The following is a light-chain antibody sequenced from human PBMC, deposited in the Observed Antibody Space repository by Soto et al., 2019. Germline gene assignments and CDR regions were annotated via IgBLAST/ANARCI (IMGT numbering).Light chain of an antibody. Sequence: DIQMTQSPSTLSGSVGDRVTITCVASQTISSWLAWYQHKPGKAPKLLIYKASTLKSGVPSRFSGSGSGTEFPLTISSLQPDDFATYYCQHYNSYSEAFGQGTTVDIK. CDR3: QHYNSYSEA. J-gene: IGKJ1*01. CDR2: KAS. V-gene: IGKV1-5*03. CDR1: QTISSW.